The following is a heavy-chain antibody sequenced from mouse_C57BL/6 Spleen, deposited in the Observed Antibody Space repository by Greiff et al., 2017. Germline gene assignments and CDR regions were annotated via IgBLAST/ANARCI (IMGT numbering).Heavy chain of an antibody. J-gene: IGHJ4*01. CDR3: ARSTTVGANYAMDC. V-gene: IGHV1-9*01. CDR1: GYTFTGYW. CDR2: ILPGSGST. Sequence: VQLQQSGAELMKPGASVKLSCKATGYTFTGYWIEWVQQRPGHGLEWIGEILPGSGSTNSNEKFKGKATFTADTSSNTAYMQLSSLTTEDSAIYYGARSTTVGANYAMDCWGQGTSVTVSS. D-gene: IGHD1-1*01.